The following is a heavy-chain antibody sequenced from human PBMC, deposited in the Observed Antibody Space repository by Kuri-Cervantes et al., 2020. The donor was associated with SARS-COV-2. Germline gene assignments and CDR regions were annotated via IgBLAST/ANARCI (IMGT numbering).Heavy chain of an antibody. CDR2: IYYSGST. Sequence: SCTVSGGSISSSSYYWGWIRQPPGKGLEWIGYIYYSGSTYYNPSLKSRVTISVDTSKNQFSLKLSSVTAADTAVYYCARAPQKRITIFGVVGSFDYWGQGTLVTVSS. D-gene: IGHD3-3*01. CDR3: ARAPQKRITIFGVVGSFDY. J-gene: IGHJ4*02. CDR1: GGSISSSSYY. V-gene: IGHV4-30-4*08.